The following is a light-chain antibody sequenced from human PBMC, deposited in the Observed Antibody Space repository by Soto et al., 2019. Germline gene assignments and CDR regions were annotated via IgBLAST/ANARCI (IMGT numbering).Light chain of an antibody. CDR1: SGHSSYI. V-gene: IGLV4-60*02. J-gene: IGLJ3*02. Sequence: PVLTQSSSASASLGSSVKLTCTLSSGHSSYIIAWHQQQPGKAPRYLMKLEGSGSYNKGSGVPDRFSGSSSGADRYLTISTLQFEDEADYYCETWDSNTWVFGGGTKLTVL. CDR3: ETWDSNTWV. CDR2: LEGSGSY.